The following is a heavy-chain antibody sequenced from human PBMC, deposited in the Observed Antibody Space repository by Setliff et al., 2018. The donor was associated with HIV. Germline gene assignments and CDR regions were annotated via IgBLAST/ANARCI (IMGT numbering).Heavy chain of an antibody. J-gene: IGHJ4*02. Sequence: KPSETLSLTCIVSGGSIVNNNYYWGWIRQPPGKGLEWIGSVYYSGSTYYNPSLKSRVSISVDRSKNQFSLKVNSVTAADTAVYFCARAREGWKPFAFDYWGQGTLVTVSS. D-gene: IGHD1-1*01. CDR1: GGSIVNNNYY. CDR2: VYYSGST. V-gene: IGHV4-39*01. CDR3: ARAREGWKPFAFDY.